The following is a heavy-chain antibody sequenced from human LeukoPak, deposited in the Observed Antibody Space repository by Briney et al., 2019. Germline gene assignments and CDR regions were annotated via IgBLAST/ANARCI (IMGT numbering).Heavy chain of an antibody. CDR1: GFTFSSYS. D-gene: IGHD5-18*01. V-gene: IGHV3-21*01. CDR2: ISSSSSYI. CDR3: ARSGDTAMVTGHFDY. J-gene: IGHJ4*02. Sequence: GGSLRHSCAASGFTFSSYSMNWVRQAPGKGMEWVSSISSSSSYIYYADSVKGRFTISRDNAKNSLYLQMNSLRAEDTAVYYCARSGDTAMVTGHFDYWGQGTLVTVSS.